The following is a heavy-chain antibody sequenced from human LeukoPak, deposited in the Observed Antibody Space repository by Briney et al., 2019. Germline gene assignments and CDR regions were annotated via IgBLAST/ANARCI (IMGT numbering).Heavy chain of an antibody. V-gene: IGHV3-48*03. CDR3: ARERGYSYGFSYYYMDV. Sequence: GSLRLSCAASGFTFSSYEMNWVRQAPGKGLEWVSYISSSGSTIYYADSVKGRFTISRDNAKNSLYLQMSSLRAEDTAVYYCARERGYSYGFSYYYMDVWGKGTTVTVSS. CDR1: GFTFSSYE. CDR2: ISSSGSTI. J-gene: IGHJ6*03. D-gene: IGHD5-18*01.